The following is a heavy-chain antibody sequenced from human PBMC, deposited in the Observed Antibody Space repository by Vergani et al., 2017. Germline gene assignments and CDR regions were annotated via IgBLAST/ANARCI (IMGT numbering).Heavy chain of an antibody. CDR3: AREFVVVPAAFYYYYMDV. Sequence: QVQLQESGPGLVKPSETLSLTCTVSGGSISSYYWSWIRQPAGKGLEWIGRFYTSGSTNYNPSLKSRVTMSVDTSKNQFSLKLSSVTAADTAVYYCAREFVVVPAAFYYYYMDVWGKGTTVTVSS. CDR1: GGSISSYY. D-gene: IGHD2-2*01. CDR2: FYTSGST. J-gene: IGHJ6*03. V-gene: IGHV4-4*07.